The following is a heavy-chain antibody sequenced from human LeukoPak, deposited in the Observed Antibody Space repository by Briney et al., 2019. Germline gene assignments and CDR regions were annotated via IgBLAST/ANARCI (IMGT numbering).Heavy chain of an antibody. CDR1: GFSFTTHA. Sequence: GGSLRLSCVASGFSFTTHAMGWVRQAPGKGLEWVSHISGSGGSTKYSGSVKGRFTISRDNSKNTLYLQINSLRADDTAVYYCAKDQDPHSYGSGSYAPFDYWGQGTVVTVSS. CDR2: ISGSGGST. CDR3: AKDQDPHSYGSGSYAPFDY. D-gene: IGHD3-10*01. V-gene: IGHV3-23*01. J-gene: IGHJ4*02.